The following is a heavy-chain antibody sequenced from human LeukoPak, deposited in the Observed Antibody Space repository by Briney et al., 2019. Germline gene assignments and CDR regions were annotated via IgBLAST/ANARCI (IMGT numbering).Heavy chain of an antibody. J-gene: IGHJ5*02. Sequence: GGSLRLPCAASGFTFSSYAMSWVRQAPGKGLEWVSAISGSGGSTYYADSVKGRFTISRDNSKNTLYLQMNSLRAEDTAVYYCAKDSTPTIVVVPAAWFDPWGQGTLVTVSS. CDR1: GFTFSSYA. D-gene: IGHD2-2*01. V-gene: IGHV3-23*01. CDR2: ISGSGGST. CDR3: AKDSTPTIVVVPAAWFDP.